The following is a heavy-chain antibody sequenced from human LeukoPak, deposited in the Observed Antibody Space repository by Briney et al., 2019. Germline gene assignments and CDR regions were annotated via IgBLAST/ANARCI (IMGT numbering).Heavy chain of an antibody. J-gene: IGHJ6*03. D-gene: IGHD3-10*01. CDR2: MNPSSGNT. CDR1: GYTFTNYA. Sequence: GASVKVSCKASGYTFTNYAINWVRQAPGQGLEWMGWMNPSSGNTGYAQKFQGRVTITRNTSISTAYMELSSLRSEDTAVYYCARGGFGELLRVGLYYYYMDVWGKGTTVTVSS. V-gene: IGHV1-8*03. CDR3: ARGGFGELLRVGLYYYYMDV.